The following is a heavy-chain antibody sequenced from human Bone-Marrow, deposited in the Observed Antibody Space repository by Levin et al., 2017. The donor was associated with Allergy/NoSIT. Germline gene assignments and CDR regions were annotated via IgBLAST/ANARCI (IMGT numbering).Heavy chain of an antibody. CDR1: GGSFSAHH. J-gene: IGHJ5*02. CDR2: SNQSGSA. D-gene: IGHD4-23*01. CDR3: ARLGGNGFYNWFDP. V-gene: IGHV4-34*01. Sequence: KSSETLSLTCAVHGGSFSAHHWSWIRQPPGKGLEWIGESNQSGSASYNASLKSRVSISVDKSRNQVSLKLTSVTAADTAIYFCARLGGNGFYNWFDPWGQGTLVTVSS.